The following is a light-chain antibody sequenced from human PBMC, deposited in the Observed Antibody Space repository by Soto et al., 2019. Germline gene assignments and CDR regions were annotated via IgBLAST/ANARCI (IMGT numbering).Light chain of an antibody. CDR3: SSYTSSIL. CDR1: SSDVCGYNY. V-gene: IGLV2-14*01. CDR2: DVS. Sequence: QSALTQPASVSGSPGQSITTSCTGTSSDVCGYNYVSWYQQHPGKAPKLMIYDVSNRPSGVSNRFSGSKSGNTASLTISGLQAEDEADYYCSSYTSSILFGGGTKVTVL. J-gene: IGLJ2*01.